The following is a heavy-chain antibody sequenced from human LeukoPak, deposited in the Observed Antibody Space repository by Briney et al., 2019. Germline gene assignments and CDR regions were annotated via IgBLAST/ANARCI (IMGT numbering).Heavy chain of an antibody. V-gene: IGHV4-59*08. Sequence: SETLSLTCTVSGGSISSYYWSWIRQPPGKGLEWIGYIYYSGSTNYNPSLKSRVTISVDTSKNQFSLKLSSVTAADTAVYYCAGLYYDILTGYYDGAQYYGMDVWGQGTTVTVSS. J-gene: IGHJ6*02. CDR1: GGSISSYY. D-gene: IGHD3-9*01. CDR2: IYYSGST. CDR3: AGLYYDILTGYYDGAQYYGMDV.